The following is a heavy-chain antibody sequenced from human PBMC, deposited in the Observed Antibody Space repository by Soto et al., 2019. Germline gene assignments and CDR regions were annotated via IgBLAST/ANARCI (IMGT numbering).Heavy chain of an antibody. CDR2: ISNSGSTI. CDR1: GFTFSSYE. CDR3: ARGAGYDFWSGYSSSYFDY. J-gene: IGHJ4*02. Sequence: EVQLVESGGGLVQPGGSLRLSCAASGFTFSSYEMNWVRQAPGKGLEWVSYISNSGSTIYYADSVKGRFTISRDNAKNSLYLQMNSMRAEDTAVYYCARGAGYDFWSGYSSSYFDYWGQGTLVTVSS. V-gene: IGHV3-48*03. D-gene: IGHD3-3*01.